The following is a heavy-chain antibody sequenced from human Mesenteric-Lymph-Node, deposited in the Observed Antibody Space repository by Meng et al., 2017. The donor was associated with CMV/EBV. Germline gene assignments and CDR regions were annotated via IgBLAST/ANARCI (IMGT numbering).Heavy chain of an antibody. CDR2: VYYSGST. V-gene: IGHV4-61*01. CDR1: GGSVSSGSYH. J-gene: IGHJ4*02. Sequence: AETLSLTCTVSGGSVSSGSYHWSWIRQPPGKGLEWIGTVYYSGSTYYNPSLKSRITISKDTTKNQFSLNLTSVTAADTPEYYYARTSYYTSDYFDSWGQGTLVTVSS. D-gene: IGHD3-3*01. CDR3: ARTSYYTSDYFDS.